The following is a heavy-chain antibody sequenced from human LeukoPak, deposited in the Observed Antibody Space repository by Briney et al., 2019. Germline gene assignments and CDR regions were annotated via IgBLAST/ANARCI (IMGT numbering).Heavy chain of an antibody. J-gene: IGHJ6*02. CDR3: AKQVGSYGYFYYYGMDV. D-gene: IGHD5-18*01. V-gene: IGHV3-23*01. CDR2: ISGSGGST. Sequence: PGGSLRLSCAASGFTFSSYAMSWVRQAPGKGLEWVSAISGSGGSTYYADSVKGRFTISRDNAKNSLYLQMNSLRAEDTALYYCAKQVGSYGYFYYYGMDVWGQGTTVTVSS. CDR1: GFTFSSYA.